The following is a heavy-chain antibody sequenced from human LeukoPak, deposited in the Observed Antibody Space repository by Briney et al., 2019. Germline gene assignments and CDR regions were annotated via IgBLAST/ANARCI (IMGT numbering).Heavy chain of an antibody. CDR3: AREVVPAAMWGTIDY. Sequence: SETLSLTCTVSGGSISSGSYYWSWIRQPAGKGLEWIGRIYTSGSTNYNPSLKSRVTISVDTSKNQFSLKLSSVTAADTAVYYCAREVVPAAMWGTIDYWGQGTLVTVSS. J-gene: IGHJ4*02. CDR1: GGSISSGSYY. V-gene: IGHV4-61*02. D-gene: IGHD2-2*01. CDR2: IYTSGST.